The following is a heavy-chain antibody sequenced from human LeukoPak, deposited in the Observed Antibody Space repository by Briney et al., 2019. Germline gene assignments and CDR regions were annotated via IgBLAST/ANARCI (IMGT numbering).Heavy chain of an antibody. V-gene: IGHV4-30-4*01. CDR2: IYYSGST. Sequence: SETLSLTCTVSGDSISSGDYYWSWIRQPPGKGLEWIGYIYYSGSTYYNPSLKSRVTISVDTSKNQFSLKLSSVTAADTAVYYCASSPKSNNWFDPWGQGTLVTVSS. J-gene: IGHJ5*02. CDR1: GDSISSGDYY. CDR3: ASSPKSNNWFDP.